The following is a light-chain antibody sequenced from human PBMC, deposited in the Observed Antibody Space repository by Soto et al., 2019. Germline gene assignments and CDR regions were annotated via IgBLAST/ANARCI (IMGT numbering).Light chain of an antibody. V-gene: IGKV3D-15*01. CDR1: QNVGSN. CDR2: DAS. J-gene: IGKJ2*01. CDR3: QQYNYWPLT. Sequence: EIVMTQSPATLSVSPGERATLSCRASQNVGSNLAWYQQKPGQAPRLLIYDASTRATGIPARFSGSGSSTESTLSISSLRSEESALYYCQQYNYWPLTFGQGTKLEI.